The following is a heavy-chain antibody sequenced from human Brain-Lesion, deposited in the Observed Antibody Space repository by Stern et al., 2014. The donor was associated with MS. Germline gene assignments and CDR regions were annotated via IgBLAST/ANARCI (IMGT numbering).Heavy chain of an antibody. J-gene: IGHJ4*02. V-gene: IGHV5-51*01. D-gene: IGHD6-13*01. CDR2: IYPGDSVT. Sequence: EAQLEESGAEVKKPGESLKISCKGSGYSFTSYWIGWVRQMPGKVLEWMGIIYPGDSVTSYSPTFHGPVPISADKSTSTALPQWSSLKASDTAMYYCATPAAGGSIDYWGQGTLVTVSS. CDR3: ATPAAGGSIDY. CDR1: GYSFTSYW.